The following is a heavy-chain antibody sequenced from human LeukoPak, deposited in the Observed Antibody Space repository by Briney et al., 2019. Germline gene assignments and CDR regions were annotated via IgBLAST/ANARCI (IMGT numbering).Heavy chain of an antibody. CDR1: GFTFSRYW. J-gene: IGHJ4*02. Sequence: GGSLRLSCAASGFTFSRYWMSWVRQAPGKGLEWVANIKQDGSEKYYVNSVKGRFTISRDNAKNSVYLQMNSLRVEDTAIYYCAREGVDIVTYDYWGQGTLVTASS. V-gene: IGHV3-7*03. CDR3: AREGVDIVTYDY. CDR2: IKQDGSEK. D-gene: IGHD5-12*01.